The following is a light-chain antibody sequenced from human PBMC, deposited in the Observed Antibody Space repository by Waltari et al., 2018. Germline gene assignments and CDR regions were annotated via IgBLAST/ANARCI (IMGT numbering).Light chain of an antibody. Sequence: AIRMTQSPSSFPASTGDRVTITCRASQHIAGYLAWYQQKPGKAPKLLIYAASTLQSGVPSRFSGSGSGTDFTLTLSCLQSEDFATYYCQQYYSDPLTFGGGTKV. CDR2: AAS. CDR1: QHIAGY. V-gene: IGKV1-8*01. CDR3: QQYYSDPLT. J-gene: IGKJ4*01.